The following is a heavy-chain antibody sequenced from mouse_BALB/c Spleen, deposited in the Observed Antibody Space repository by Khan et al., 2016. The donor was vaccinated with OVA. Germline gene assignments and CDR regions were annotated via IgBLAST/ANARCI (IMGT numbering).Heavy chain of an antibody. D-gene: IGHD1-1*01. Sequence: QVRLQQSGAELVKAGASVKMSCKASGYTFTSYWMHWVKQMLGQGLEWFAETNPTNGRTYYNEKFKSKATLTVDKSSSTAYMLLSGPTFEDSAVYYCARIKKIVATYFDYWGQGTTLTVSS. CDR2: TNPTNGRT. CDR1: GYTFTSYW. V-gene: IGHV1S81*02. CDR3: ARIKKIVATYFDY. J-gene: IGHJ2*01.